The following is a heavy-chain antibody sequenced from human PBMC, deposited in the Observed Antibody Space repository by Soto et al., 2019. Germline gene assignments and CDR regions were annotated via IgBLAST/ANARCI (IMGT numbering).Heavy chain of an antibody. CDR2: IYYSGST. CDR3: ASGLGIGVAGTYYYDGMDV. CDR1: GGSISSYY. Sequence: QVQLQESGPGLVKPSETLSLTCTVSGGSISSYYWSWIRQPPGKGLEWIGYIYYSGSTNYNPSLKSRVTISVDTSKNQFTLRLSSGTAADTAVYYCASGLGIGVAGTYYYDGMDVWGQGTTVTVSS. V-gene: IGHV4-59*01. J-gene: IGHJ6*02. D-gene: IGHD6-19*01.